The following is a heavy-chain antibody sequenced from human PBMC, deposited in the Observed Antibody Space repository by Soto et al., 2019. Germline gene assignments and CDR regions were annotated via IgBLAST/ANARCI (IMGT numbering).Heavy chain of an antibody. CDR3: ARMYSSGSGWFHP. CDR1: GYSITAGVYY. V-gene: IGHV4-39*07. CDR2: FYSSGSI. D-gene: IGHD6-19*01. Sequence: SETLSLTCFVSGYSITAGVYYWSWIRHHPGKGLEWIGSFYSSGSIIYNPSLRSRVSISGATSSNQFSMSLTSVTAADTARYYCARMYSSGSGWFHPWGQGTLVTVSS. J-gene: IGHJ5*02.